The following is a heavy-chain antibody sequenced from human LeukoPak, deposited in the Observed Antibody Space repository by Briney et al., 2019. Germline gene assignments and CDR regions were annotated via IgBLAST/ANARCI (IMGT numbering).Heavy chain of an antibody. CDR3: ARVVHMDYYDSSGYYLVEDI. J-gene: IGHJ2*01. D-gene: IGHD3-22*01. V-gene: IGHV4-59*02. CDR2: IYYSGST. Sequence: GSLRLSCAASGFTVSSNYMSWIRQPPGKGLEWIGYIYYSGSTNYNPSLKSRVTISVDTSKNQFSLKLSSVTAADTAVYYCARVVHMDYYDSSGYYLVEDIWGRGTLVTVSS. CDR1: GFTVSSNY.